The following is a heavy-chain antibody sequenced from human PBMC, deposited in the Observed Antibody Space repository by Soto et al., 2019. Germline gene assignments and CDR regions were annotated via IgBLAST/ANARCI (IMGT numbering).Heavy chain of an antibody. CDR2: IGGGGGNT. V-gene: IGHV3-23*01. CDR3: AKDDYGVDY. CDR1: GFIFRNFA. Sequence: GGSLRLSCAASGFIFRNFAMSWVRQAPGKGLEGVSTIGGGGGNTYYADFVKGRFTISRDNSKNTVYLQMNSLKAEDTAVYYCAKDDYGVDYWGQGILVTVS. J-gene: IGHJ4*02. D-gene: IGHD4-17*01.